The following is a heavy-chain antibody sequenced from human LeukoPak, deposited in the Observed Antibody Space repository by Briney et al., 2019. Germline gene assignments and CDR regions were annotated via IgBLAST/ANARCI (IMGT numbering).Heavy chain of an antibody. CDR1: GFTFSSYG. CDR2: IWYDGSNK. D-gene: IGHD6-13*01. J-gene: IGHJ4*02. CDR3: ARDNMGIAAAGDY. V-gene: IGHV3-33*01. Sequence: GGSLRLSCAASGFTFSSYGMHGVRQAPGKGLEWVADIWYDGSNKYYADSVKGRVTISRDNSKNTLYLQMNSLRAEDTAVYYCARDNMGIAAAGDYWGQGTLVTVSS.